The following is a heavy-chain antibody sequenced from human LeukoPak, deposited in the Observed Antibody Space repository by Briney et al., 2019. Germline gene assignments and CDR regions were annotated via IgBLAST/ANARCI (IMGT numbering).Heavy chain of an antibody. Sequence: PSETLSLTCAVSGGSISSGGYSWSWIRQPPEKGLEWIGYIYHSGSTYYNPSLKSRVTISVDRSKNQFSLKLSSVTAADTAVYYCATSRYFDWLIADYWGQGTLVTVSS. CDR2: IYHSGST. V-gene: IGHV4-30-2*01. CDR3: ATSRYFDWLIADY. J-gene: IGHJ4*02. D-gene: IGHD3-9*01. CDR1: GGSISSGGYS.